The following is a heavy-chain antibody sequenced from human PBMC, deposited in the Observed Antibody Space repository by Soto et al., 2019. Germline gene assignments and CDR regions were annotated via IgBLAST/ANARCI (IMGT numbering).Heavy chain of an antibody. Sequence: GGSLSLSCAASGFTFSSYWMSWVRQAPGTGMEWVANIKQDGSEKYYVDSVKGRLTISRENAKNSLYLQMNSLRAEDTVVYYWARGGPLITFDPWGQGTLVTVSS. CDR2: IKQDGSEK. D-gene: IGHD1-20*01. CDR1: GFTFSSYW. V-gene: IGHV3-7*01. CDR3: ARGGPLITFDP. J-gene: IGHJ5*02.